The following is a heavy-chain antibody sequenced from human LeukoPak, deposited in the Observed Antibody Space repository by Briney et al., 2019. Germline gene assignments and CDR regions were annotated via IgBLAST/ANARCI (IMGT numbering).Heavy chain of an antibody. J-gene: IGHJ4*02. Sequence: SETLSLTCTVSGGSISSSSYYWGWVRQPPGKGLEWIGSIYYSGSTYYNPSLKSRVTISVDTSKNQFSLKLSSVTAADTAVYYCAKTDILTGYHYFDYWGQGTLSPSPQ. CDR2: IYYSGST. V-gene: IGHV4-39*07. CDR3: AKTDILTGYHYFDY. CDR1: GGSISSSSYY. D-gene: IGHD3-9*01.